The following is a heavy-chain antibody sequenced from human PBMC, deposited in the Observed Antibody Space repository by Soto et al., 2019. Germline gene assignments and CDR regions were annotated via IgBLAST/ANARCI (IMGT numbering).Heavy chain of an antibody. J-gene: IGHJ4*02. D-gene: IGHD3-22*01. CDR3: AREITTVGPFDY. Sequence: EVQLVESGGGLVQPGGSLRLSCAASGFVFSDSNMNWVRQAPGKGLEWISYISSSSGTIFYADSVKGRFTISRDNAKNSLFLQTNSLRDEDTAVYYYAREITTVGPFDYWGQGTLVTVSS. V-gene: IGHV3-48*02. CDR2: ISSSSGTI. CDR1: GFVFSDSN.